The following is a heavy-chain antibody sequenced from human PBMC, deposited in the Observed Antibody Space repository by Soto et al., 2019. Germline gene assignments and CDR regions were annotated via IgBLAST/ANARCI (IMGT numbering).Heavy chain of an antibody. Sequence: QVQLVQSEAEVKKPGSSVKVSCKASGGTFSSYAISWVRQAPGQGLEWMGGIIPIFGTADYAQKFQGRVTITADESTSTAYMELSSLRSEDTAVYYCAGHSSGVPGYYYGMDVWGQGTTVTVSS. CDR1: GGTFSSYA. V-gene: IGHV1-69*12. CDR3: AGHSSGVPGYYYGMDV. CDR2: IIPIFGTA. D-gene: IGHD3-22*01. J-gene: IGHJ6*02.